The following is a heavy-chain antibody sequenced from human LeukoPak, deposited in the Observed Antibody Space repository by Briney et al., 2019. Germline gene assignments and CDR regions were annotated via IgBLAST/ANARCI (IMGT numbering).Heavy chain of an antibody. CDR2: IIPIFGTA. Sequence: SVKVSCKASRGTFSSYGVSWVRQAPGQGLEWMGRIIPIFGTANYAQKFQGRVTITTDESTSTAYMELSNLRSEDTAVYYCARDGLTGYYIPFDYWGQGTLVTVSS. J-gene: IGHJ4*02. CDR1: RGTFSSYG. D-gene: IGHD3-9*01. V-gene: IGHV1-69*05. CDR3: ARDGLTGYYIPFDY.